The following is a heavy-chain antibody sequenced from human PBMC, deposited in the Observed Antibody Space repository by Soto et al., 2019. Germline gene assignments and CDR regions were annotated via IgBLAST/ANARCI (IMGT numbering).Heavy chain of an antibody. J-gene: IGHJ6*02. Sequence: QVQLVQSGAEVKEPGDSVRVSCEASGYTFTAYYIHWVRQAPGQGLEWMGWNNPKFGDTTYAQDFQGRLTLTRDMSISTVYMDLSRLTSDDTAIYYCARNMDYYYGPGSGNGHGVWGQGTTVNVFS. CDR2: NNPKFGDT. CDR3: ARNMDYYYGPGSGNGHGV. V-gene: IGHV1-2*02. CDR1: GYTFTAYY. D-gene: IGHD3-10*01.